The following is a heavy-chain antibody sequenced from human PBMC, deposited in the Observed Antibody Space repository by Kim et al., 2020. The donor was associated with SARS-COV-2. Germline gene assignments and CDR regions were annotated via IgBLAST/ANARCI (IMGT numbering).Heavy chain of an antibody. CDR1: GFTFSSYS. J-gene: IGHJ4*02. CDR2: ISSSSSYI. Sequence: GGSLRLSCAASGFTFSSYSMNWVRQAPGKGLEWVSSISSSSSYIYYADSVKGRFTISRDNAKNSLYLQMNSLRAEDTAVYYCARDASLIKMVRGVSDYWGQGTLVTVSS. V-gene: IGHV3-21*01. D-gene: IGHD3-10*01. CDR3: ARDASLIKMVRGVSDY.